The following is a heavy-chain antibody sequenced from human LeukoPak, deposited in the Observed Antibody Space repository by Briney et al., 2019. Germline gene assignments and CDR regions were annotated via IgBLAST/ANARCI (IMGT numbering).Heavy chain of an antibody. CDR3: ARDRAHYYDSSGHAFDI. J-gene: IGHJ3*02. CDR1: GVSISSSSYY. CDR2: IYYSGST. D-gene: IGHD3-22*01. V-gene: IGHV4-39*07. Sequence: PSETLSLTCTVSGVSISSSSYYWGWIRQPPGKGLEWIGSIYYSGSTYYNPSLKSRVTISVDTSKNQFSPKLSSVTAADTAVYYCARDRAHYYDSSGHAFDIWGQGTMVTVSS.